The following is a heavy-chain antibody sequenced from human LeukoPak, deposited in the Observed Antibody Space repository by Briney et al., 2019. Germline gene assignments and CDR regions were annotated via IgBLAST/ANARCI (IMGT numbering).Heavy chain of an antibody. CDR3: ASVPGRWLQFYFDY. J-gene: IGHJ4*02. CDR1: GFTFSDYY. CDR2: ISSSGSTI. D-gene: IGHD5-24*01. Sequence: TGGSLRLSCAASGFTFSDYYMSWIRQAPGKGLEWVSYISSSGSTIYYADPVKGRFTISRDNAKNSLYLQMNSLRAEDTAVYYCASVPGRWLQFYFDYWGQGTLVTVSS. V-gene: IGHV3-11*01.